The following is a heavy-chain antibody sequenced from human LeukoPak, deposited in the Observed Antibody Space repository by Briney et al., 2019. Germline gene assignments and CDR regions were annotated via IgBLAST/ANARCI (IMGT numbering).Heavy chain of an antibody. CDR2: ISSSGSTI. V-gene: IGHV3-11*01. J-gene: IGHJ4*02. Sequence: GGSLRLSCAASGFTFSDYYMSWIRQAPGKGLEWVSYISSSGSTIYYADSVKGRFTISRDNAKNSLYLQMNSLRAEDTAVYYCARQKDIVVVPAAPIGYWGQGTLVTVSS. CDR3: ARQKDIVVVPAAPIGY. D-gene: IGHD2-2*01. CDR1: GFTFSDYY.